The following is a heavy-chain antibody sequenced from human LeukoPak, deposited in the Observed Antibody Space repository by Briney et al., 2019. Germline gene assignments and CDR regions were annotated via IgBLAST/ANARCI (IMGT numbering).Heavy chain of an antibody. D-gene: IGHD1-26*01. Sequence: SETLSLTCAVYGGSFSGYYWSWIRQPPGKGLEWIGEINHSGSTNYNPSLKSRVTISVDTSKNQFSLKLSSVTAADTAVYYCARDHGSYYYYMDVWGKGTTVTISS. CDR3: ARDHGSYYYYMDV. CDR2: INHSGST. CDR1: GGSFSGYY. V-gene: IGHV4-34*01. J-gene: IGHJ6*03.